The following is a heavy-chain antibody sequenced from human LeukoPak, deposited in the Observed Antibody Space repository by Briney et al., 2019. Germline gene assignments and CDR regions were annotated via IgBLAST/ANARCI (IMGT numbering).Heavy chain of an antibody. J-gene: IGHJ5*02. CDR1: GYTFTGYY. CDR2: MNPNSGNT. Sequence: ASVKVSCKASGYTFTGYYMHWVRQAPGQGLEWMGWMNPNSGNTGYAQKFQGRVTITRNTSISTAYMELSSLRSEDTAVYYCARGLSDWFDPWGQGTLVTVSS. V-gene: IGHV1-8*03. CDR3: ARGLSDWFDP.